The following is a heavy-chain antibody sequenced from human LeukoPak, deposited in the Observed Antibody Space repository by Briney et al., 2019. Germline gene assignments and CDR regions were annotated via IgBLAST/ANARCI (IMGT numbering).Heavy chain of an antibody. V-gene: IGHV3-23*01. Sequence: GGSLRLSCAASGFNIRDAAMTWVRQAPGQELEWVSLIGPVGDSPFYADSVKGRFTISRDNSKNTLSLQMNSLRVEDTAIYYCAKDIQLSTWGLGTMVTVSS. CDR3: AKDIQLST. CDR1: GFNIRDAA. J-gene: IGHJ3*01. CDR2: IGPVGDSP. D-gene: IGHD5-24*01.